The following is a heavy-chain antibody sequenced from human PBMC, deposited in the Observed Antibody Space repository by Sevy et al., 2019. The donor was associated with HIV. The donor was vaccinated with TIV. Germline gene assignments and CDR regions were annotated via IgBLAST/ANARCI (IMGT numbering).Heavy chain of an antibody. V-gene: IGHV1-24*01. J-gene: IGHJ4*02. CDR2: FDSEHGET. D-gene: IGHD3-16*01. CDR1: GYTLTDLS. CDR3: ATGRVWGSQYY. Sequence: ASVKVSCKVSGYTLTDLSMHWVRQAPGKGLEWMLGFDSEHGETIYSQNVQGRVTMTEDTSTHTAYMQLSSLKSEDTVVYYCATGRVWGSQYYWGQGTLVTASS.